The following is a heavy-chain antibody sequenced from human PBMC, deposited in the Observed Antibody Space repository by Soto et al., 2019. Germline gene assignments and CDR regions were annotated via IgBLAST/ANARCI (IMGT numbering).Heavy chain of an antibody. CDR3: ARVNQLAPKRNAFDI. J-gene: IGHJ3*02. CDR1: VGSITSYF. Sequence: LSLTCSVSVGSITSYFWTWVRQPPGKGLEWIGYVHYSGNTNYNPSLKSRVTMSVDTSKNHFSLRLSSVTAADTAVYYCARVNQLAPKRNAFDIWGQGTMVTVSS. CDR2: VHYSGNT. V-gene: IGHV4-59*01. D-gene: IGHD2-2*01.